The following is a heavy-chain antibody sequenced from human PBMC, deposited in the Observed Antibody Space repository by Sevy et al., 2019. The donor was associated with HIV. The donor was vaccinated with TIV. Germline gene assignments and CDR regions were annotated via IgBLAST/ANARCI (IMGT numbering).Heavy chain of an antibody. CDR3: EGGNAWGRGDP. J-gene: IGHJ5*02. Sequence: SETLSLTCTVSGGSITSVYWNWIRQPPGKGLEWIANIYYNGHINYNPSLMSRVTLSLDTSKNQFSLRLSCVTAADTAMYYCEGGNAWGRGDPWGQGTLVTVSS. D-gene: IGHD1-26*01. CDR2: IYYNGHI. CDR1: GGSITSVY. V-gene: IGHV4-59*08.